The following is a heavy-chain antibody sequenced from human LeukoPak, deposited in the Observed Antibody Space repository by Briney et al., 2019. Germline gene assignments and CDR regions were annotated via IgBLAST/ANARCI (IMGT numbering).Heavy chain of an antibody. CDR1: GGSISSYY. Sequence: SETLSLTCTVSGGSISSYYWSWIRQPPGKGLEWIGYIYYSGSTNYNPSLKSRVTTSVDTSKNQFSLKLSSVTAADTAVYYCARGTSGSYYIAFDIWGQGTMVTVSS. J-gene: IGHJ3*02. CDR2: IYYSGST. V-gene: IGHV4-59*08. D-gene: IGHD1-26*01. CDR3: ARGTSGSYYIAFDI.